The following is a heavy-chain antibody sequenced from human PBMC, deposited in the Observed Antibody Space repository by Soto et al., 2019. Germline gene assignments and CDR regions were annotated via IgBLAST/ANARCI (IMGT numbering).Heavy chain of an antibody. Sequence: QVQLVQSGAEVKKPGSSVKVSCKASGGTFSSYAISWVRQAPGQGLEWMGGIIPIFGTANYAQKFQGRVTITADESTSTAYMELSSLRSDDTAVYYCARVLSSPPKEWFDPWGQGTLVTVSS. CDR2: IIPIFGTA. J-gene: IGHJ5*02. CDR1: GGTFSSYA. CDR3: ARVLSSPPKEWFDP. D-gene: IGHD2-15*01. V-gene: IGHV1-69*01.